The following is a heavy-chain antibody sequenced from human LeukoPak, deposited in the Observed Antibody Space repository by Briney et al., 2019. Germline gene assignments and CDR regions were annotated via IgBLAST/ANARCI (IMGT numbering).Heavy chain of an antibody. CDR1: GFTFSSYS. CDR3: ARLLWFGDYYFGY. Sequence: QTGGSLRLSCAASGFTFSSYSMNWVRQAPGKGLEWVSYISSSSSTIYYADSVKGRFTISRDNAKNSLYLQMNSLRAEDTAVYYCARLLWFGDYYFGYWGQGTLVTVSS. V-gene: IGHV3-48*04. D-gene: IGHD3-10*01. CDR2: ISSSSSTI. J-gene: IGHJ4*02.